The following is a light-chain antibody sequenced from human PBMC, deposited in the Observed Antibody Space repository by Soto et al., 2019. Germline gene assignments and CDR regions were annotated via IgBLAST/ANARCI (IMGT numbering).Light chain of an antibody. J-gene: IGLJ1*01. CDR1: DIGSKT. CDR3: QVWDSTSDLLYG. V-gene: IGLV3-21*02. Sequence: SYELTQPPSVSVAPGQTARITCGGNDIGSKTVHWYQQKPGQAPVMVVYDDSARPSGIPERFSGSNSGNTATLTISRVEAGDEVDFYCQVWDSTSDLLYGVGTGTKV. CDR2: DDS.